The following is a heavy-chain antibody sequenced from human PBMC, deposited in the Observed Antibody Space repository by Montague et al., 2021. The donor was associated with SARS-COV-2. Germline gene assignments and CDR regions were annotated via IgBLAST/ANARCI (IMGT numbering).Heavy chain of an antibody. Sequence: SETLSLTCTGSGSWDGGADWGWIRQSPGKGLKWIGDFCSVRNTDYNPSLKSRATISRDTSKNQFSLKVRSVTAADTAVYYCARETMTADAFDIWGQGTMVTVSS. CDR3: ARETMTADAFDI. D-gene: IGHD1-14*01. V-gene: IGHV4-59*02. J-gene: IGHJ3*02. CDR1: GSWDGGAD. CDR2: FCSVRNT.